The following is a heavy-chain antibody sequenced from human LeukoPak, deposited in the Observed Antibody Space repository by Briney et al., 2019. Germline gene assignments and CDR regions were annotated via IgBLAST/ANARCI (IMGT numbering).Heavy chain of an antibody. CDR3: ARDSGTTGEVKFDP. CDR2: IYYSGST. J-gene: IGHJ5*02. V-gene: IGHV4-59*12. D-gene: IGHD3-10*01. Sequence: SETLSLTCTVSGGSISSYYWSWIRQPPGKGLEWIGYIYYSGSTNYNPSLKSRATISVDTSKNQFSLKLSSVTAADTAVYYCARDSGTTGEVKFDPWGQGTLVTVSS. CDR1: GGSISSYY.